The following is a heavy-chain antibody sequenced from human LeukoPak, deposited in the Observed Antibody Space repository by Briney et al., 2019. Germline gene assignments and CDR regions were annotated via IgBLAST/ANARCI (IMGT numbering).Heavy chain of an antibody. V-gene: IGHV4-30-4*01. CDR1: GGSISSGDYY. Sequence: SQTLSLTCTVSGGSISSGDYYWSWIRQPPGKGLEWIGYIYYSGSTYYNPSLKSRVTISVDTSKNQFSLKLSSVTAADTAVYYCARDLSPYGSGKKAGYYYYYYGMDVWGQGTTVTASS. CDR3: ARDLSPYGSGKKAGYYYYYYGMDV. D-gene: IGHD3-10*01. J-gene: IGHJ6*02. CDR2: IYYSGST.